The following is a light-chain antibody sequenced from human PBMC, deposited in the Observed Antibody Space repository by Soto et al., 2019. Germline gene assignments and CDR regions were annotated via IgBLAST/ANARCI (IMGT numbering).Light chain of an antibody. V-gene: IGKV1-39*01. CDR3: QESHTSGN. CDR1: QSISGY. J-gene: IGKJ2*01. Sequence: DIEMTQSPSSLSASVGDRVTITCRASQSISGYLSWYQQKPGKAPKLLIYAASSLQSGVPSRFSGSGSGTDFTLTISSLQPEDFASYFCQESHTSGNFGQGTKLAI. CDR2: AAS.